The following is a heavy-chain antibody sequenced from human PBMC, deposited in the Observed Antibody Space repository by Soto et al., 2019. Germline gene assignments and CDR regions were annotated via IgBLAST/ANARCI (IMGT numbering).Heavy chain of an antibody. CDR1: GFTFSSYW. Sequence: EVQLVESGGGLVQPGGSLRLSCAASGFTFSSYWMSWVRQAPGKGLEWVANIKQDGSEKFYVDSVKGRFTISRDNAKNSLYMQMNSLRAEDTAVYYCARGTGAAVAADYWGQGTLVTVSS. CDR2: IKQDGSEK. V-gene: IGHV3-7*01. J-gene: IGHJ4*02. CDR3: ARGTGAAVAADY. D-gene: IGHD6-19*01.